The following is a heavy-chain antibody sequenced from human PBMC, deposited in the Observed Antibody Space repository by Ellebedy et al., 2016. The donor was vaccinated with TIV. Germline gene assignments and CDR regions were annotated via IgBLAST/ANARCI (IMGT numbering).Heavy chain of an antibody. CDR2: IFHSGTT. CDR3: ARHLRYSDWRILDL. D-gene: IGHD3-9*01. Sequence: MPSETLSLTCTVSRVSITDTTYYWAWLRQPTGKGLDWLGTIFHSGTTYKSPARSSRRSMSVDTSRNQFSLDLKSVTAADTAVYYCARHLRYSDWRILDLWGPGILVAVSS. V-gene: IGHV4-39*01. J-gene: IGHJ5*02. CDR1: RVSITDTTYY.